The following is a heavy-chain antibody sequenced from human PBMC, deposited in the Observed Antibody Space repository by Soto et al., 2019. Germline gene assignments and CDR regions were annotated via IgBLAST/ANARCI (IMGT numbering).Heavy chain of an antibody. Sequence: SLRLSCAASGFTFDDYAMHWVRQAPGKGLEWVSGISWNSGSIGYADSVKGRFTISRDNARNSLYLQMNSLRAEDTALYYCAKDIRDDSSGYYVHWGQGTLVTVSS. D-gene: IGHD3-22*01. V-gene: IGHV3-9*01. CDR1: GFTFDDYA. CDR2: ISWNSGSI. J-gene: IGHJ4*02. CDR3: AKDIRDDSSGYYVH.